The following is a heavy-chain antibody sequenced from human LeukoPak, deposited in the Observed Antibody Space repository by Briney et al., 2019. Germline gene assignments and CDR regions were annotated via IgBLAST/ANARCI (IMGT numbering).Heavy chain of an antibody. Sequence: SETLSLTCTVSGGSISSSSYYWGWIRQPPGKGLEWIGSFYYSGSTYYNPSLKSRVTISVDTSKNQFSLKLSSVTAADTAVYYCARRPVRGVDTYYFDYWGQGTLVTVSS. J-gene: IGHJ4*02. D-gene: IGHD3-10*01. CDR1: GGSISSSSYY. CDR2: FYYSGST. CDR3: ARRPVRGVDTYYFDY. V-gene: IGHV4-39*01.